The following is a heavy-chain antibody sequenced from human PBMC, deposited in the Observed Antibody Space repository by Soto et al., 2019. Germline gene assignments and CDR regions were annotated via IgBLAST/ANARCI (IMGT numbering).Heavy chain of an antibody. CDR3: AKVVKMATVRGYFDY. CDR1: RFTFMGFG. V-gene: IGHV3-23*01. J-gene: IGHJ4*02. Sequence: WGSLRLSCAASRFTFMGFGMIFFRHSPLKGLEWVSAIDGDGGSTYYADSVKGRFIISRDNAKNTLYLQMNSLRDEDTAVYYCAKVVKMATVRGYFDYWGQGTLVTVSS. D-gene: IGHD4-4*01. CDR2: IDGDGGST.